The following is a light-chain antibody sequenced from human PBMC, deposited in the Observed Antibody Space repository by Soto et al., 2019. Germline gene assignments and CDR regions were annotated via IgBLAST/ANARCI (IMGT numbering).Light chain of an antibody. CDR1: QSISSW. CDR3: QQYSTYSGA. V-gene: IGKV1-5*01. J-gene: IGKJ1*01. Sequence: DIQMTQSPSTLSASVGDRITITCRASQSISSWLAWYQQKPGKAPKVLIYDASRLESGVPSRFSGSASGTEFTLTISSLQPDDCATYYCQQYSTYSGAFGQGTKVEIK. CDR2: DAS.